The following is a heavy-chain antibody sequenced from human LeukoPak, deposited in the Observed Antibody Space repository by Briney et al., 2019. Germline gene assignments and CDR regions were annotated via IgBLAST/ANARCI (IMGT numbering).Heavy chain of an antibody. D-gene: IGHD3-10*01. J-gene: IGHJ3*02. CDR1: GFSFRSFW. V-gene: IGHV3-7*05. CDR3: VRDGMGGIKAFDI. Sequence: PGGSLRLSCVGSGFSFRSFWMSWVRQAPWEGLEWVANIKPDGSQKYFVDSVRGRFTISRDNAKNSVYLQMTSLRAEDTALYYCVRDGMGGIKAFDIWGQGTMVTVSS. CDR2: IKPDGSQK.